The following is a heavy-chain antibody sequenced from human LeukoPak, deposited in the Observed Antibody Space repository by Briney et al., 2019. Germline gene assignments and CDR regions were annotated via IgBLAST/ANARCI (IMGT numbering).Heavy chain of an antibody. D-gene: IGHD3-10*01. CDR3: ARVAVTMVRGVIIGWFDP. CDR1: GGSISSGSYY. J-gene: IGHJ5*02. CDR2: IYTSGST. V-gene: IGHV4-61*02. Sequence: PSETLSLTCTVSGGSISSGSYYWSWIRQPAGKGLEWIGRIYTSGSTNYNPSLKSRVTLSVDTSKNQFSLKLSSVTAADTAVYYCARVAVTMVRGVIIGWFDPWGQGTLVTVSS.